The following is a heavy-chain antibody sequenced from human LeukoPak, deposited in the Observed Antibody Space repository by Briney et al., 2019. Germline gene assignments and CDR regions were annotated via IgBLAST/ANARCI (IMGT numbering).Heavy chain of an antibody. Sequence: GGSLRLSCAASGLTFSTYCMRWVRQAPGKGLEWVANIKEGGSENYYVDSVKGRFTISRDNDKKSLYMQMNSLRAEDTAVYYCASDTGLRNTVFGHRGVYFDYWGQGTLVTVSS. CDR1: GLTFSTYC. J-gene: IGHJ4*02. V-gene: IGHV3-7*05. D-gene: IGHD3-3*01. CDR2: IKEGGSEN. CDR3: ASDTGLRNTVFGHRGVYFDY.